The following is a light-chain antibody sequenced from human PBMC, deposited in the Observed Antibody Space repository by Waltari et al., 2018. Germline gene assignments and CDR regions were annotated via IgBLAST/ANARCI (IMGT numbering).Light chain of an antibody. CDR1: QSVSTN. J-gene: IGKJ1*01. CDR3: QQYNSWPQT. CDR2: GAS. V-gene: IGKV3-15*01. Sequence: EVVMTQSPATLSVSPGERATLSCRASQSVSTNLAWYQQKPGQAPRLLIYGASTRATGFPARVSGGGSGTEFSLTISSLQSEDFAVYFWQQYNSWPQTFGQGTKVEI.